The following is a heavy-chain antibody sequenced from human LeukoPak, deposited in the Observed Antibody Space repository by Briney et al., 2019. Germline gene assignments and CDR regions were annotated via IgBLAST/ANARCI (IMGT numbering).Heavy chain of an antibody. CDR2: IYSSGGT. D-gene: IGHD3-22*01. V-gene: IGHV4-59*08. J-gene: IGHJ4*01. Sequence: PSETLSLTCTVSGGSISTYYWSWIRQPPGKGLEWIGYIYSSGGTNYNPSLKSRVTISVDMSKNHFSLKLSSVTAADTAVYYCARHAFYYDTSGYLPYYFDYWGHGTLVTVSS. CDR3: ARHAFYYDTSGYLPYYFDY. CDR1: GGSISTYY.